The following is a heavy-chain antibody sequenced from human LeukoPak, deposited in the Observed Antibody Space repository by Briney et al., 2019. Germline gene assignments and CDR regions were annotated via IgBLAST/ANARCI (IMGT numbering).Heavy chain of an antibody. D-gene: IGHD3-10*01. CDR3: ARARITMVRGVIRAGVLGLGY. J-gene: IGHJ4*02. V-gene: IGHV1-8*02. CDR1: GGTFSSYA. Sequence: ASVKVSCKASGGTFSSYAISWVRQAPGQGLEWMGWMNPNSGNTGYAQKFQGRVTMTRNTSISTAYMELSSLRSEDTAVYYCARARITMVRGVIRAGVLGLGYWGQGTLVTVSS. CDR2: MNPNSGNT.